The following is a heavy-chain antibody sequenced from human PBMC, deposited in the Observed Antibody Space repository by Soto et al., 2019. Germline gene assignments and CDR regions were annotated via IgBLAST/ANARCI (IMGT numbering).Heavy chain of an antibody. D-gene: IGHD2-8*01. CDR3: LIVLMVSAIVGVAVATHRGY. CDR1: GGCNNSSSYY. Sequence: SETLSLTCTVSGGCNNSSSYYSGWIRQPPGKGPEWIGSIYYSGRTYYNPYLKRRVTISVDTSKNPFSLKLSSVTAADAAVYYCLIVLMVSAIVGVAVATHRGYWGQGTLVTVSS. J-gene: IGHJ4*02. CDR2: IYYSGRT. V-gene: IGHV4-39*01.